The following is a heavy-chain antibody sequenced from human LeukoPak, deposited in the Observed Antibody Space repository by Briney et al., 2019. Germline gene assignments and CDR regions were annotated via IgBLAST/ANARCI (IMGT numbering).Heavy chain of an antibody. J-gene: IGHJ4*02. CDR3: ARGPNSNWSGLDF. D-gene: IGHD6-6*01. Sequence: AGGSLRLSCTASGFSFSGHWMHWARQLPGKGLVWVSRISPTGSTTSYADSVKGRFTVSRDNAKNTLYLQVNNLRAEDTAVYYCARGPNSNWSGLDFWGQGTLLPVSS. V-gene: IGHV3-74*01. CDR2: ISPTGSTT. CDR1: GFSFSGHW.